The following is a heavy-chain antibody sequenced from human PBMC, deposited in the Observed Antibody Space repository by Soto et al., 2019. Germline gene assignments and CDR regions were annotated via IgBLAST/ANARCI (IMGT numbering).Heavy chain of an antibody. CDR2: IYYSGST. J-gene: IGHJ4*02. V-gene: IGHV4-59*01. CDR1: VGSISSYY. CDR3: ARRYGASFDY. Sequence: ETLSLTCTVSVGSISSYYWSWIRQPPGKGLEWIGYIYYSGSTNYNPSLKSRVTISVDTSKNQFSLKLSSVTAADTAVYYCARRYGASFDYWGQGTLVTVSS. D-gene: IGHD4-17*01.